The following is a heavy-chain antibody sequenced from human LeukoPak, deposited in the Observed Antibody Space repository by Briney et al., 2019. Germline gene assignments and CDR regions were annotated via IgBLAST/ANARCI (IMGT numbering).Heavy chain of an antibody. V-gene: IGHV3-21*01. CDR2: ITSGGDYI. J-gene: IGHJ4*02. CDR1: GFTFNTFN. CDR3: ARGHYDVLAASYKWTPDY. Sequence: GGSLRPSCAASGFTFNTFNMTWVRQAPGKGLEWVSSITSGGDYIYYADSLKGRFTTSRDNAKNSLSLQLNSLRVEDTAVYYCARGHYDVLAASYKWTPDYWGQGTLVTVSS. D-gene: IGHD3-9*01.